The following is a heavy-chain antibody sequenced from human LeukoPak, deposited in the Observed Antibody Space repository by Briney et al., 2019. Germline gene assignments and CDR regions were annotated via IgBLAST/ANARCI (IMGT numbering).Heavy chain of an antibody. V-gene: IGHV3-74*01. J-gene: IGHJ4*02. CDR2: INIDGSSG. CDR3: TREVSGSLYFDY. Sequence: GGSLRLSCAASGFTFSSYGMHWVRQAPGKGLVWVSRINIDGSSGSYADSVEGRFTISRDNAKNTVYLQMNSLRAEDTAVYYCTREVSGSLYFDYWGQGTLVTVSS. D-gene: IGHD1-26*01. CDR1: GFTFSSYG.